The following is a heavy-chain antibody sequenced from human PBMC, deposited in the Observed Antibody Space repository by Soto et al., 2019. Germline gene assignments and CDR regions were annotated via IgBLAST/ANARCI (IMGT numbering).Heavy chain of an antibody. CDR1: GYSFTSYW. Sequence: PGESLKISCKGSGYSFTSYWIGWVRQMPGKGLEWMGIIYPGDSDTRYSPSFQGQVTISADKSISTAYLQWSSLKASDTAMYYCAREEGREAVAEDYGMDVWGQGAPVTVTS. D-gene: IGHD6-19*01. J-gene: IGHJ6*02. CDR2: IYPGDSDT. CDR3: AREEGREAVAEDYGMDV. V-gene: IGHV5-51*01.